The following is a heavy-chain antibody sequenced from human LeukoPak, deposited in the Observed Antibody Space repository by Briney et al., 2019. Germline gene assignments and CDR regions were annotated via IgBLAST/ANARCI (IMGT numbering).Heavy chain of an antibody. Sequence: GGSLRPSCAASGFTFSSYAMHWVRQAPGKGLEWVAVISYDGSNKYYADSVKGRFTISRDNSKNTLYLQMNSLRAEDTAVYYCARSYYYGSGSYYDYWGQGTLVTVSS. CDR1: GFTFSSYA. CDR2: ISYDGSNK. D-gene: IGHD3-10*01. J-gene: IGHJ4*02. V-gene: IGHV3-30-3*01. CDR3: ARSYYYGSGSYYDY.